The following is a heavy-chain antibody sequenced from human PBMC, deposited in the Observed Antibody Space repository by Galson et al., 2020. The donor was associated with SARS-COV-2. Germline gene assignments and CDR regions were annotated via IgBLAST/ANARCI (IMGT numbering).Heavy chain of an antibody. CDR2: ITGSGYNS. Sequence: GGSLRLSCAASGFTFNNYAMNWVRQTPGKGLEWVSTITGSGYNSYYADSVKGRFTISRDNSKNTLYLEMNSLRAEDSAVYYCARDYGVTPYYCDYWGQGTLVTVSS. J-gene: IGHJ4*02. D-gene: IGHD4-17*01. CDR1: GFTFNNYA. CDR3: ARDYGVTPYYCDY. V-gene: IGHV3-23*01.